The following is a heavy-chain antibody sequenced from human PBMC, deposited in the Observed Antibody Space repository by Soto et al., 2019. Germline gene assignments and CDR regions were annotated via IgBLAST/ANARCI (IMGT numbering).Heavy chain of an antibody. J-gene: IGHJ4*02. Sequence: SETLSLTCTVSGGSINNNNYYWGWVRQPPGKGLEWIGSVSYTGTTYYSPSLKSRVITSIDTSRNQFSLNLASVTAADTAVYYCATHRGNTYGPYDDWGQGTLVTVSS. D-gene: IGHD5-18*01. CDR1: GGSINNNNYY. CDR3: ATHRGNTYGPYDD. V-gene: IGHV4-39*07. CDR2: VSYTGTT.